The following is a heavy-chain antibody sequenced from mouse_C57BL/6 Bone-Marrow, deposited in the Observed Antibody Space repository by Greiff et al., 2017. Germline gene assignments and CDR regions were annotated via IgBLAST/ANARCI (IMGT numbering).Heavy chain of an antibody. CDR3: ARHGYYGYWYFDV. CDR1: GFSLTSYG. Sequence: LVAPSQSLSITCTVSGFSLTSYGVHWVRQPPGKGLEWLVVIWSDGSTTYNSALKSRLSISKDNSKSQVFLKMNSLQTDDTAMYYCARHGYYGYWYFDVWGTGTTVTVSS. CDR2: IWSDGST. J-gene: IGHJ1*03. V-gene: IGHV2-6-2*01. D-gene: IGHD2-3*01.